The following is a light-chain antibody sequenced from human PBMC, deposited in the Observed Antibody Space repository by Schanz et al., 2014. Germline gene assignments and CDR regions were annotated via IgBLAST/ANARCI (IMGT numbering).Light chain of an antibody. V-gene: IGLV2-14*03. Sequence: QSALTQPASVSGSPGQSITISCTGTSSDVGGYNYVSWYQHHPGKAPKLMIYDVSNRPSGVSNRFSGSKSGNTASLTISGLQAEDEADYYCSSYAGSYTWVFGGGTQLTVL. CDR2: DVS. CDR3: SSYAGSYTWV. J-gene: IGLJ3*02. CDR1: SSDVGGYNY.